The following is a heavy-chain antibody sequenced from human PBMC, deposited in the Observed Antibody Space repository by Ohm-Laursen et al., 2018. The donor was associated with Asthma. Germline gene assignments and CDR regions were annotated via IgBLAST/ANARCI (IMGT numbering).Heavy chain of an antibody. CDR2: INVDGSRK. J-gene: IGHJ4*02. V-gene: IGHV3-7*04. CDR3: ARGMTTPGIDY. D-gene: IGHD4-11*01. Sequence: SLRLSCSASGFTFRSYAMHWVRQAPGKGLEWVASINVDGSRKYSVDSVKGRFNISRDNAKSSLYLQMNSLRGDDTAVYYCARGMTTPGIDYWGQGTLVTVSS. CDR1: GFTFRSYA.